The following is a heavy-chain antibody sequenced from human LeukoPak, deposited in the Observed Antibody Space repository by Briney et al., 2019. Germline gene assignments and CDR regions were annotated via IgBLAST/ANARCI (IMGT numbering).Heavy chain of an antibody. D-gene: IGHD3-9*01. CDR3: ARAENYDILTGSDYYYYGMDV. CDR1: GGTFSSYA. CDR2: IIPIFGTA. J-gene: IGHJ6*04. V-gene: IGHV1-69*13. Sequence: ASVKVSCKASGGTFSSYAISWVRQAPGQGLEWMGGIIPIFGTANYAQKFQGRVTITADESTSTAYMELSSLRSEDTAVYYCARAENYDILTGSDYYYYGMDVWGKGTTVTVSS.